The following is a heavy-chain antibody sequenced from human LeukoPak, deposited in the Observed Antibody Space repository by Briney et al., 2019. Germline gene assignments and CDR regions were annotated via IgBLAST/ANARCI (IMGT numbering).Heavy chain of an antibody. D-gene: IGHD3-10*01. CDR3: TSKIGGWSAFDV. Sequence: PGGSLRLSCAASGFTFSNAWMSWVRQAPGKGLEWVGRIKSKTDRGTTDYAAPVKGRFTISRDDSRNTLYLQMNSLKTDDTAVYYCTSKIGGWSAFDVWGRGTMVTVSS. CDR2: IKSKTDRGTT. CDR1: GFTFSNAW. J-gene: IGHJ3*01. V-gene: IGHV3-15*01.